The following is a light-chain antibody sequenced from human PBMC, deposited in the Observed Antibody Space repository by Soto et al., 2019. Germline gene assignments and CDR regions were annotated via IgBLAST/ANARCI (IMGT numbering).Light chain of an antibody. CDR1: QSVSSD. CDR2: GAS. V-gene: IGKV3-15*01. J-gene: IGKJ1*01. CDR3: QQYDSWPQT. Sequence: EIVMTQSPATLSVSPGERATLSCRASQSVSSDLAWYHQKPGQAPRLLIYGASTRATGIPARFSGSGSGTEFTLTINSLQSEDFAVYYCQQYDSWPQTFGQGTKV.